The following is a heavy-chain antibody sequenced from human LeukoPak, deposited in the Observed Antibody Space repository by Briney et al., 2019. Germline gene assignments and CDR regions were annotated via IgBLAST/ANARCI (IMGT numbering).Heavy chain of an antibody. D-gene: IGHD6-13*01. J-gene: IGHJ4*02. CDR2: IWYDGSNK. CDR3: ARGGARIATDY. CDR1: GFTFSSYG. Sequence: SGGSLRLSCAASGFTFSSYGMRWVRQAPGKGLEWVAVIWYDGSNKYYADSVKGRFTISRDNSKNTLYLQINSLIAEDTDVYCCARGGARIATDYWGQGTLVSDSP. V-gene: IGHV3-33*01.